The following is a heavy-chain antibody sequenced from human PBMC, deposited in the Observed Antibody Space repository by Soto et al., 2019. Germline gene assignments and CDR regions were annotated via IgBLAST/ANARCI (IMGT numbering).Heavy chain of an antibody. J-gene: IGHJ4*02. CDR1: GGSVSGGSFY. CDR3: ARDIRGYSRAFDY. D-gene: IGHD5-18*01. CDR2: IYFGGST. V-gene: IGHV4-61*01. Sequence: PSETLSLTCTVSGGSVSGGSFYWTWIRQPPGKALEWIGYIYFGGSTTYNPSLKSRVTISIDTSKNQFSLKLTSVTAADTAVYYCARDIRGYSRAFDYWGQGTLVTVSS.